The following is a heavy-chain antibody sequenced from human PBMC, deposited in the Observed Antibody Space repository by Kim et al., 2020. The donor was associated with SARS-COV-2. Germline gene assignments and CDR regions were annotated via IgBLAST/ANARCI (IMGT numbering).Heavy chain of an antibody. CDR2: ISGNGGST. CDR1: GFIFRSHA. V-gene: IGHV3-23*01. Sequence: GGSLRLSCAASGFIFRSHAMAWVRQSPEKGLEWVSAISGNGGSTYYADAVKGRFTVSRDNSRDTLYLQMNSLRVEDTATYYCAKTPRGYDSSSYYFDYWGQGTLVTVSS. J-gene: IGHJ4*02. CDR3: AKTPRGYDSSSYYFDY. D-gene: IGHD3-22*01.